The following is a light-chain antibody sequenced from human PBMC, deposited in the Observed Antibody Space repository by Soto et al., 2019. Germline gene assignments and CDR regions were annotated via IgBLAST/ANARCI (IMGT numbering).Light chain of an antibody. J-gene: IGKJ5*01. CDR3: QQRSNWSPFT. CDR1: QSVSNY. CDR2: DAS. V-gene: IGKV3-11*01. Sequence: EIVLTQSPATLSLSPGERATLSCRSSQSVSNYLAWYQQKPGQAPRLLIYDASNRATDSPARFSGSGSGTDFTLTISSLEPEDFAVYYCQQRSNWSPFTFGQGTRLEI.